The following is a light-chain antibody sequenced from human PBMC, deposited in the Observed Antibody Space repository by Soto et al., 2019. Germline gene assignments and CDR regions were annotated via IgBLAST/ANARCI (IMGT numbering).Light chain of an antibody. CDR2: GAS. Sequence: EIVLTQSPGTLSLSPGERATLSCRASQSVSSSYLAWYQQKPGQAPRLLICGASSRATGIPDRFSGSGSGPDFTLTISRLEPEDFAVYYCQQYGSSPYTFGQGTKLEIK. J-gene: IGKJ2*01. CDR3: QQYGSSPYT. V-gene: IGKV3-20*01. CDR1: QSVSSSY.